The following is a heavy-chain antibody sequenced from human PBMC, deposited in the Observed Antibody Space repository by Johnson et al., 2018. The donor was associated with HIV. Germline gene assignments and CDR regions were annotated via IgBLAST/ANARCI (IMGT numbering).Heavy chain of an antibody. V-gene: IGHV3-7*05. CDR3: ASSYSSSHDAFDI. CDR1: GFSFSNYW. J-gene: IGHJ3*02. CDR2: IKEDGSEK. Sequence: VQLVESGGGSVQPGGFLRLSCAASGFSFSNYWMSWVRQAPGKGLEWVANIKEDGSEKYYVDSVRGRFTISRDNAKNSLHLQMNSLRAEDTALYYCASSYSSSHDAFDIWGQGTMVTVSS. D-gene: IGHD6-13*01.